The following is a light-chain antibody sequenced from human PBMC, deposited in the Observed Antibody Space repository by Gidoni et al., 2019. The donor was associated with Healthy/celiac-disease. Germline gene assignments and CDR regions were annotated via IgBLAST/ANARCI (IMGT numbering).Light chain of an antibody. J-gene: IGKJ2*01. CDR2: GAS. V-gene: IGKV3-15*01. Sequence: EIVMTQAPATLSVSPGERATLSCRASQSVSSNLAWYQQKPGQAPRLLIYGASTKATGIPARFSGSGSGKEFTLTISSLQSEDLAVYYCQRYNNWHPRYTFGQGTKLEIK. CDR3: QRYNNWHPRYT. CDR1: QSVSSN.